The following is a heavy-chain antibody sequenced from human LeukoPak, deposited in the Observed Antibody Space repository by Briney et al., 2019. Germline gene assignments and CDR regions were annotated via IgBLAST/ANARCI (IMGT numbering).Heavy chain of an antibody. Sequence: PSETLSLTCTVSGGSISTYYWNWIRQPPGKGLEWIGYIYYSGTTNYNPSLKSRVTISVDTSKNQFSLKLSSVTAADTAVYYCARVSDYGGNSPYFQHWGQGTLVTVSS. D-gene: IGHD4-23*01. J-gene: IGHJ1*01. CDR3: ARVSDYGGNSPYFQH. V-gene: IGHV4-59*01. CDR2: IYYSGTT. CDR1: GGSISTYY.